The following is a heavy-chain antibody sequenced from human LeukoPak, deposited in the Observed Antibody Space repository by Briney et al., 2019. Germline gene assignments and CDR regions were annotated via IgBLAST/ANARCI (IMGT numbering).Heavy chain of an antibody. D-gene: IGHD5-18*01. CDR3: ASQNQVTPDTAMAR. CDR1: GYTFTGYY. Sequence: ASVKVSCKASGYTFTGYYMHWVRQAPGQGLVWMGWINPNSGGTNYAQKFQGRVTMTRDTSISTAYMELSRLRSDDTAVYYCASQNQVTPDTAMARWGQGTLVTVSS. CDR2: INPNSGGT. J-gene: IGHJ4*02. V-gene: IGHV1-2*02.